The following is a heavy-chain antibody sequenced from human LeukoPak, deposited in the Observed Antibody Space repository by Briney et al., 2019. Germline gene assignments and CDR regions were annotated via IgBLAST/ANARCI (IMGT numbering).Heavy chain of an antibody. CDR3: AKDYPPSRGGGPTVDY. V-gene: IGHV3-23*01. Sequence: PGGSLRLSCAASGFTFSSYWMTWVRQAPGKGLEWVSAISGSGGSTYYADSVKGRFTISRDNSKNTLYLQMNSLRAEDTAVYYCAKDYPPSRGGGPTVDYWGQGTLVTVSS. J-gene: IGHJ4*02. CDR2: ISGSGGST. D-gene: IGHD2-15*01. CDR1: GFTFSSYW.